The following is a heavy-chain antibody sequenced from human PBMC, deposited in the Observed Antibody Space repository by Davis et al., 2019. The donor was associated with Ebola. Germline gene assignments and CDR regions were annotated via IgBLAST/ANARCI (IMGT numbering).Heavy chain of an antibody. CDR1: GGSFSGYY. V-gene: IGHV4-34*01. D-gene: IGHD5-24*01. Sequence: SETLSLTCAVYGGSFSGYYWSWIRQPPGKGLEWIGEINHSGRTNYNPSLKSRVTISVDTSKNQFSLKLSSVTAADTAVYYCARGTKGWPFDYWGQGTLVTVSS. CDR2: INHSGRT. J-gene: IGHJ4*02. CDR3: ARGTKGWPFDY.